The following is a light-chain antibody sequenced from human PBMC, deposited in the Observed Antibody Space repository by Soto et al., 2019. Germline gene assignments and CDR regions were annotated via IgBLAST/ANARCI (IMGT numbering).Light chain of an antibody. J-gene: IGKJ4*01. CDR2: GAS. V-gene: IGKV3-15*01. Sequence: EIVMTQSPVTLSVSPGERATLSCRASQSISSNLAWYQQIPGQRPRLLIYGASTRATGVPTRFSGSGSGTEFTLTISSLQSEDFAVYYCHQYNDWPPLTFGGGTKVEIK. CDR1: QSISSN. CDR3: HQYNDWPPLT.